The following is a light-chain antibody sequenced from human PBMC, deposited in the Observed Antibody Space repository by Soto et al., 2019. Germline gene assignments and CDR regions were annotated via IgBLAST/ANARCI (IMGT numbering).Light chain of an antibody. V-gene: IGKV3-20*01. Sequence: EIVLTQSPGTLSLSPGERATLSCRASESVSTNKVAWYQQKPGQAPRPLIFDASSRATGVPDRFSGGGSGTDFTLTISWLEPEDFAVYHCQVYGTSPFGIIFGQGTRLEIK. J-gene: IGKJ5*01. CDR3: QVYGTSPFGII. CDR1: ESVSTNK. CDR2: DAS.